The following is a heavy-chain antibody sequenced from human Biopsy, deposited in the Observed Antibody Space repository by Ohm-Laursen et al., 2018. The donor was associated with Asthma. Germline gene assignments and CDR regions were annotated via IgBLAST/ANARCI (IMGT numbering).Heavy chain of an antibody. CDR1: GFTFGGYW. CDR2: ISYDGFNK. Sequence: SLRLSCAASGFTFGGYWMSWVRQVPGKGLEWVAVISYDGFNKDYGDSVKGRFTISRDNSKNTLYLQMNSLRPDDTAVYFCARDLMDWYSPSLDFWGQGTLVTVSS. CDR3: ARDLMDWYSPSLDF. D-gene: IGHD3/OR15-3a*01. V-gene: IGHV3-30*03. J-gene: IGHJ4*02.